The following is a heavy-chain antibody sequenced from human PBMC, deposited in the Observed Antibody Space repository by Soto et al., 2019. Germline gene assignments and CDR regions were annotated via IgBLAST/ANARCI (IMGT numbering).Heavy chain of an antibody. CDR1: GGKFTSYA. J-gene: IGHJ5*02. CDR3: AKSSGRSWYNWFDP. Sequence: QVQLVQSGAEVTQPGSSVKVSCKASGGKFTSYAISWVRQAPGQRLEFMGGIVPLLGTTNYAHKFRGRVTLSADECTSTVYMEMRSLRSEHTAVYYCAKSSGRSWYNWFDPGARKPWSPSPQ. V-gene: IGHV1-69*01. CDR2: IVPLLGTT. D-gene: IGHD6-13*01.